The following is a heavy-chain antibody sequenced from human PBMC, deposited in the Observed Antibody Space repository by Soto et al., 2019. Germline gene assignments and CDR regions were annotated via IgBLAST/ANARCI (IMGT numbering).Heavy chain of an antibody. CDR2: IFYTGTT. D-gene: IGHD2-2*01. Sequence: SETLSLTYPVSGGSISSSSYYWGWIRQPPGKGLEWVGGIFYTGTTYYSPSLKDRVTISVDTSKNSFSLNLTSVTAADTAVYFCARLVVVAPVANAWGQGTLVTVSS. CDR1: GGSISSSSYY. CDR3: ARLVVVAPVANA. V-gene: IGHV4-39*02. J-gene: IGHJ5*02.